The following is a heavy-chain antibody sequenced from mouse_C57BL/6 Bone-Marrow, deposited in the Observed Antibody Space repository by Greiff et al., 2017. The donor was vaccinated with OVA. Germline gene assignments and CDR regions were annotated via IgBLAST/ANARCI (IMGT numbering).Heavy chain of an antibody. Sequence: QVQLQQSGAELVRPGTSVKMSCKASGYTFTNYWIGWAKQRPGHGLEWIGDIYPGGGYTNYNEKFKGKATLTADKSSSTAYMQFSSLTSEDSAIYYCARGDGNYSFAYWGQGTLVTVSA. CDR1: GYTFTNYW. V-gene: IGHV1-63*01. J-gene: IGHJ3*01. CDR2: IYPGGGYT. D-gene: IGHD2-1*01. CDR3: ARGDGNYSFAY.